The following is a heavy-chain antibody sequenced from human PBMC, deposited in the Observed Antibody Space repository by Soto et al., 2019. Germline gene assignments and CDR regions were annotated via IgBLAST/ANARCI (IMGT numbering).Heavy chain of an antibody. CDR3: ARDSSSWSLNWFDP. J-gene: IGHJ5*02. CDR1: GFTFSSYW. CDR2: IKQDGSEK. D-gene: IGHD6-13*01. V-gene: IGHV3-7*01. Sequence: GASLRLSCAASGFTFSSYWMSWVRQAPGKGLEWVANIKQDGSEKYYVASVKGRFTISTDKARNSLYLQMNSLRAEDTAVYYCARDSSSWSLNWFDPWGQGTLVTVSS.